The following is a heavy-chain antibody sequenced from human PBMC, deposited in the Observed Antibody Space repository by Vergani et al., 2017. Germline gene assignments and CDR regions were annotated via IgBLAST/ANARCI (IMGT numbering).Heavy chain of an antibody. CDR3: AGEGGVRSSGCSDAFDF. V-gene: IGHV4-39*07. Sequence: QLQLQESGPGLVKPSETLSLTCTVSGGSISSSSYYWGWIRQPPGKGLEWIGEIYHSGSTNYNPSLKSRVTISVDKSKNQFSLKLSSVTAADTAVYYCAGEGGVRSSGCSDAFDFWGQGTMVTVSS. CDR1: GGSISSSSYY. CDR2: IYHSGST. D-gene: IGHD6-19*01. J-gene: IGHJ3*01.